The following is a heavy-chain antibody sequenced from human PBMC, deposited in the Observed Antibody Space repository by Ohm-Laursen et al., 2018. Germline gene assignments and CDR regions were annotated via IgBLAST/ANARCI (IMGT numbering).Heavy chain of an antibody. Sequence: SVTASRKASGGTFINSAISWVRHAPGQGLEWMGGIIPIFGTANYAQKFQGRVTITADRSTSTTYMELSILRSEDTAVYYCAREMELELSWFDPWGQGTLVTVSS. J-gene: IGHJ5*02. V-gene: IGHV1-69*06. CDR1: GGTFINSA. D-gene: IGHD1-7*01. CDR2: IIPIFGTA. CDR3: AREMELELSWFDP.